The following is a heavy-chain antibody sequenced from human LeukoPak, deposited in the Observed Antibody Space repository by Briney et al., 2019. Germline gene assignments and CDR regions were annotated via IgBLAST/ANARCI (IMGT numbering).Heavy chain of an antibody. Sequence: GGSLRLSCAASGFTFNSYAMSWVRQAPGKGLEWVSAISCSGGSTYYADSVKGRFTISRDNSKNTLYLQMNHLRAADTAVYSCARRAGAFDYWDQGTLVTASS. CDR3: ARRAGAFDY. CDR2: ISCSGGST. V-gene: IGHV3-23*01. J-gene: IGHJ4*02. CDR1: GFTFNSYA.